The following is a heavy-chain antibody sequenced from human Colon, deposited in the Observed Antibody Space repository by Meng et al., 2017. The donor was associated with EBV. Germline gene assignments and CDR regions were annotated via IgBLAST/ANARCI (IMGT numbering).Heavy chain of an antibody. CDR3: ARERGGVTRDFDS. J-gene: IGHJ4*02. CDR1: GDTTTTNGYY. Sequence: QRPEAGPGPRNPSGPPSPTGRCFGDTTTTNGYYWGWTRQSPGKGLEWIGSIFYSGNTYFNPSLKTRVTISVDTSKNQFSLKLSSVTAADTAIYYCARERGGVTRDFDSWGQGALVTVSS. CDR2: IFYSGNT. V-gene: IGHV4-39*07. D-gene: IGHD3-16*01.